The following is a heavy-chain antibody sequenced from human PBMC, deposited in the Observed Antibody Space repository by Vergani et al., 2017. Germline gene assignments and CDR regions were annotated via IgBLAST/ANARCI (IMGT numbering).Heavy chain of an antibody. Sequence: QLVESGGGLVKPGGSLRLSCVASGFRFDQFGMMWVRQSPGRGPEWVAGISFNGLTVGYSESVEGRFTISRDNSKKSLFLQMSNVRAEDTASYHCARGGLYSFYYFMNVWCNGTTVKVSS. V-gene: IGHV3-20*01. CDR2: ISFNGLTV. J-gene: IGHJ6*03. D-gene: IGHD2/OR15-2a*01. CDR3: ARGGLYSFYYFMNV. CDR1: GFRFDQFG.